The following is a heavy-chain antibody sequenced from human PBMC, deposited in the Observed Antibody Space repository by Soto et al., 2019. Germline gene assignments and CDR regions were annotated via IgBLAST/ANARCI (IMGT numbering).Heavy chain of an antibody. Sequence: QLQLQESGPGLVKPSETPSLTCTVYDDSIGRSKYFWGWIRQPPGKGLEWIGNIFYSGNTHYNPPHKSRVTISLETSSHHFSLMGSSVTAEDTAVYYAARHLYSGDSSGSFGYWGPGALVIVSS. CDR2: IFYSGNT. J-gene: IGHJ4*02. D-gene: IGHD6-19*01. V-gene: IGHV4-39*01. CDR1: DDSIGRSKYF. CDR3: ARHLYSGDSSGSFGY.